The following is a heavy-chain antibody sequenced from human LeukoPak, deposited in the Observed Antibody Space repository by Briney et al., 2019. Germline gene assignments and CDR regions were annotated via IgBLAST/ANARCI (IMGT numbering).Heavy chain of an antibody. D-gene: IGHD3-10*01. V-gene: IGHV3-23*01. Sequence: GGSLRLSCAASGFTFSNYAMNWVRQAPGKGLEWVSGITAGGSTEYADSVKGRFTISRDNSKNTLYLQMNSLRAEDTAVYYCAREEVRGVILYNWFDPWGQGTLVTVSS. J-gene: IGHJ5*02. CDR1: GFTFSNYA. CDR3: AREEVRGVILYNWFDP. CDR2: ITAGGST.